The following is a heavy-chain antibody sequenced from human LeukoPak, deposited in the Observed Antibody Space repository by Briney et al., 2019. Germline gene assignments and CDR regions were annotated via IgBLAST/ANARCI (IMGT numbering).Heavy chain of an antibody. V-gene: IGHV3-11*03. CDR3: ARGRTYGSGSYPLSDY. CDR2: IAGSTIYT. Sequence: GGSLRLSCAASGFTFSDYYISWIRQAPGKGLEWLSYIAGSTIYTNYADSVKGRFTISRDNAKSSVYLQMNSLRAEDTAVYYCARGRTYGSGSYPLSDYWGQGTLVTVSS. CDR1: GFTFSDYY. D-gene: IGHD3-10*01. J-gene: IGHJ4*02.